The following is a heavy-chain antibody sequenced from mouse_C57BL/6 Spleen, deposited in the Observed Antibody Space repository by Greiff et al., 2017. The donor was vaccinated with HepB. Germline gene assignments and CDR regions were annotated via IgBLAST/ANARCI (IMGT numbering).Heavy chain of an antibody. Sequence: EVKLQESGAELVRPGASVKLSCTASGFNIKDDYMHWVKQRPEQGLEWIGWIDPENGDTEYASKFQGKATITADTSSNTAYLQLSSLTSEDTAVYYCTTGGYDGRYYFDYWGQGTTLTVSS. CDR3: TTGGYDGRYYFDY. V-gene: IGHV14-4*01. CDR2: IDPENGDT. J-gene: IGHJ2*01. D-gene: IGHD2-2*01. CDR1: GFNIKDDY.